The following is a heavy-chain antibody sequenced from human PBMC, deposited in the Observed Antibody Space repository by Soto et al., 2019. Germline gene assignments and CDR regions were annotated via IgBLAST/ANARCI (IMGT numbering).Heavy chain of an antibody. CDR3: ATDYSQTGYSSAGSCYSDY. V-gene: IGHV3-23*01. CDR2: ISGSGVST. D-gene: IGHD2-15*01. CDR1: GFTFSSYA. J-gene: IGHJ4*02. Sequence: EVQLLESGGTLGQPGGSLRLSCVASGFTFSSYAMSWVRQAPGKGLEWVSGISGSGVSTYYADSVMGRFTISRDYSKNTLYLQMNSMRAEDTAVYFCATDYSQTGYSSAGSCYSDYWGQGTLVTVSS.